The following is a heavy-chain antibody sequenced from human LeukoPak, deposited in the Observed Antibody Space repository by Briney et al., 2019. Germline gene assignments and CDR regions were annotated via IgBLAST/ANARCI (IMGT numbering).Heavy chain of an antibody. CDR1: GRTFTGHY. J-gene: IGHJ4*02. CDR3: ALIVGATNFDY. Sequence: GASVKVSCRASGRTFTGHYMHWVRQAPGQGLEWMGIINPSGGSTSYAQKFQGRVTMTRDTSTSTVYMELSSLRSEDTAVYYCALIVGATNFDYWGQGTLVTVSS. CDR2: INPSGGST. V-gene: IGHV1-46*01. D-gene: IGHD1-26*01.